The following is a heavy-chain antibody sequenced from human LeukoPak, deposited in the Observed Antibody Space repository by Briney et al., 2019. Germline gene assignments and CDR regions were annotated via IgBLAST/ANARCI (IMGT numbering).Heavy chain of an antibody. CDR3: AKGLLSNSQRGYFDC. V-gene: IGHV3-30*18. D-gene: IGHD1-26*01. Sequence: GGSRRLSCAASGFPFSNYGMHWGRQAPGKGLEGVAVFSSDGNNKYSADSVKGRFTISRDNSKSTMYLQMNSLRIEDTAVYYCAKGLLSNSQRGYFDCWGQRALVSVSS. J-gene: IGHJ4*02. CDR2: FSSDGNNK. CDR1: GFPFSNYG.